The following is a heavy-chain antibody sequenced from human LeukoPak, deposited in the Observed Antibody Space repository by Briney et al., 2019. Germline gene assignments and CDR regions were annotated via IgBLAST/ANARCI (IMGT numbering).Heavy chain of an antibody. CDR1: GGTFSSYA. J-gene: IGHJ1*01. V-gene: IGHV1-69*05. Sequence: SVKVSCKASGGTFSSYAISWERQAPGQGLEWMGRIIPIFGTANYAQKFQGRVTITTDESTSTAYMELSSLRSEDTAVYYCARDPLRGSFYYDCSGYLSYQHWGQGTLVTVSS. D-gene: IGHD3-22*01. CDR3: ARDPLRGSFYYDCSGYLSYQH. CDR2: IIPIFGTA.